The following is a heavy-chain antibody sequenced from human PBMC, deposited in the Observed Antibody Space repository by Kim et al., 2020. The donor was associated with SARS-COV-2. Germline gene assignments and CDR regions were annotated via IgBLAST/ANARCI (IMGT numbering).Heavy chain of an antibody. J-gene: IGHJ4*02. V-gene: IGHV3-21*01. Sequence: YYAASVKGRFTISRDNAKNSLDLQMSSLRAEDTAVYYCARGRIPSAYFDYWGQGIVVTVSS. CDR3: ARGRIPSAYFDY.